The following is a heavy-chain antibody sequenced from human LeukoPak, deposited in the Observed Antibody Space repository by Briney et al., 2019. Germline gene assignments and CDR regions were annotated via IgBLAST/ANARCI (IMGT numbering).Heavy chain of an antibody. J-gene: IGHJ4*02. CDR3: AKDQCTRTSCDGYPGY. CDR2: IHFDGSTK. V-gene: IGHV3-30*02. Sequence: GGSLRLSCAASGFTFSSYGMHWVREAPGKGLEWVAFIHFDGSTKYSGDSVKGRFTISRDNSKNTLYLQMNSLRPEDTAVYYCAKDQCTRTSCDGYPGYWGQGSLVTVSS. D-gene: IGHD2-2*01. CDR1: GFTFSSYG.